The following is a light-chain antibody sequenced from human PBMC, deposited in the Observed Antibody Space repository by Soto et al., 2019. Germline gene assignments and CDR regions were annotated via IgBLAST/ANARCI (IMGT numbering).Light chain of an antibody. V-gene: IGKV3-15*01. CDR2: GAS. Sequence: EIVLTQSPGTLSLSPGERATLSCRASQSVSRNLAWYQQKPGQAPRLLIYGASTRATGISARFSGCGSGTEFTLTISSLQSEDFAVYYCQQYNSWPPTTFGQGTKVDIK. CDR3: QQYNSWPPTT. CDR1: QSVSRN. J-gene: IGKJ1*01.